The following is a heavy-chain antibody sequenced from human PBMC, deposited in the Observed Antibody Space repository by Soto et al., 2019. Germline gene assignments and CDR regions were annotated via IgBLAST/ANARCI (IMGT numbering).Heavy chain of an antibody. V-gene: IGHV3-30*18. CDR2: ISYDGSNK. Sequence: GGSLRLSCAASGFTFSSYGMHWIRQAPGKGLEWVAVISYDGSNKYYADSVKGRFTISRDNSKNTLYLQMNSLRAEDTAVYYCAKDREGGSGSYSHYYYMDVWGKGTTVTVSS. CDR1: GFTFSSYG. CDR3: AKDREGGSGSYSHYYYMDV. J-gene: IGHJ6*03. D-gene: IGHD3-10*01.